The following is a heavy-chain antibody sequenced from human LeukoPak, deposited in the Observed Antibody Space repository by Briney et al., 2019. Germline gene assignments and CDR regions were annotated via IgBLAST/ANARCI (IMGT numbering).Heavy chain of an antibody. D-gene: IGHD2-8*02. CDR2: ISGSGGST. J-gene: IGHJ4*02. V-gene: IGHV3-23*01. CDR3: ARDGGHSTDLDY. CDR1: GFTFSSYA. Sequence: PGGSLRLSCAASGFTFSSYAMSWVRQAPGKGLEWVSAISGSGGSTYYADSVKGRFTISRDNSKNTLYPQMNSLRAEDTAVYYCARDGGHSTDLDYWGQGILVTVSS.